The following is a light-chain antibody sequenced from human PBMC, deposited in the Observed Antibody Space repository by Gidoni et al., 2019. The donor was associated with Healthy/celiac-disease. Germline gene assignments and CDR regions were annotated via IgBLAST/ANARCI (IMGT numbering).Light chain of an antibody. V-gene: IGKV1-9*01. CDR3: QQLNSYLTWT. J-gene: IGKJ1*01. CDR1: QGISSY. CDR2: AAS. Sequence: DIQLTQSPSFLSASVGDRVTITCRASQGISSYLAWYQQKPGKAAKLLIYAASTWQSGVPSRFSGSGSGTEFTLTISSRQPEDFATYYCQQLNSYLTWTFGQGTKVEIK.